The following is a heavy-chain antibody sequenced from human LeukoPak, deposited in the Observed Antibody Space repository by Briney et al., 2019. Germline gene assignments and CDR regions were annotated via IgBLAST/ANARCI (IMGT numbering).Heavy chain of an antibody. V-gene: IGHV1-2*02. CDR2: INPNSGGT. CDR3: ARAGGLELRGLYYYYMDV. D-gene: IGHD1-7*01. Sequence: ASVKVSCKASGYTFTGYYMHWVRQAPGQGLEWMGWINPNSGGTNYAQKFQGRVTMTRDTSISTAYMELSRLRSEDTAVYYCARAGGLELRGLYYYYMDVWGKGTTVTVSS. CDR1: GYTFTGYY. J-gene: IGHJ6*03.